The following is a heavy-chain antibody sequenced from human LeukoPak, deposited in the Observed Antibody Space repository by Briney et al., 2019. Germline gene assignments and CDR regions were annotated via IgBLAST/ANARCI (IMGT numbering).Heavy chain of an antibody. Sequence: SVKVSCKASGGTFSSYAISWVRQAPGQGLEWMGGIIPIFGTANYAQKFQGRATITADESTSTAYMELSSLRSEDTAVYYCARDGPTYYDILTGYSSTNWFDPWGQGTLVTVSS. CDR3: ARDGPTYYDILTGYSSTNWFDP. D-gene: IGHD3-9*01. V-gene: IGHV1-69*13. J-gene: IGHJ5*02. CDR1: GGTFSSYA. CDR2: IIPIFGTA.